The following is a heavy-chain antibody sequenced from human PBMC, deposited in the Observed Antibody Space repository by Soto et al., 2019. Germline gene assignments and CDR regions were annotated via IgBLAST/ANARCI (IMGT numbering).Heavy chain of an antibody. J-gene: IGHJ5*02. CDR3: ARGGVNWFDP. Sequence: GGSLRLSCAASGFTFTSHAMSWVRQAPGKGLEWVSAITNGGTIAFYTDSVKGRFTISVDTSKNQFSLKLSSVTAADTAVYYCARGGVNWFDPWGQGTLVTVSS. CDR2: ITNGGTIA. D-gene: IGHD3-3*01. V-gene: IGHV3-23*01. CDR1: GFTFTSHA.